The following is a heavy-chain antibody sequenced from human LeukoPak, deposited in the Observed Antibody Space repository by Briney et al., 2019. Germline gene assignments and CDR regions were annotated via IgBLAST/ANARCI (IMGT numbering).Heavy chain of an antibody. V-gene: IGHV3-13*01. Sequence: PGGSLRLSCAASGFTFSSYDMHWVRQATGKGLEWVSAIGTAGDTYYPGSVKGRFTISRENAKNSLYLQMNSLRAEDTAVYYCARVGRVVPAATYYYGMDVWGQGTTVTVSS. CDR3: ARVGRVVPAATYYYGMDV. J-gene: IGHJ6*02. CDR1: GFTFSSYD. CDR2: IGTAGDT. D-gene: IGHD2-2*01.